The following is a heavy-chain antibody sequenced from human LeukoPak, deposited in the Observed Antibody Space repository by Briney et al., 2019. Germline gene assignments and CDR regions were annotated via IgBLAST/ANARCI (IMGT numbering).Heavy chain of an antibody. CDR2: IYSGGST. D-gene: IGHD1-26*01. J-gene: IGHJ4*02. CDR3: ARGLGAFSSTYSYFDY. CDR1: GFTVSSNY. V-gene: IGHV3-53*04. Sequence: GGSLRPSCAASGFTVSSNYMSWVRQAPGKGLERVSVIYSGGSTYYADSVKGRFTISRHNSKNTLYLQMNSLRAEDTAVYYCARGLGAFSSTYSYFDYWGQGTLVTVSS.